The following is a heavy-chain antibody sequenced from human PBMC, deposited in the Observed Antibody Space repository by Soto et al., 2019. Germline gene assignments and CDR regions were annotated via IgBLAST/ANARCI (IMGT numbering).Heavy chain of an antibody. J-gene: IGHJ6*02. V-gene: IGHV5-51*01. CDR1: GYSFTIYW. CDR2: IYPGDSDT. Sequence: GESLKISCKGSGYSFTIYWIGWVRQMPGKGLEWMGIIYPGDSDTRYSPSFQGQVTISADKSISTAYLQWSSLKASDTAMYYCASPGLSQRGSWYPSDYYGMDVWGQGTTVTVS. D-gene: IGHD6-13*01. CDR3: ASPGLSQRGSWYPSDYYGMDV.